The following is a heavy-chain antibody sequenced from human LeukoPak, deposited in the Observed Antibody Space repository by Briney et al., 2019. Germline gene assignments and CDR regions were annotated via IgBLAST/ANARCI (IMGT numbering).Heavy chain of an antibody. CDR3: TRQDWCDCYPH. Sequence: GGPLRLSCAASGFTFSGSAMHWVRQASGKGLEWVGRIRSKANSYATAYAASVRGRVTISRDDSKNTAYLEMNSLKTEDTAVYYCTRQDWCDCYPHWGQGTLVTVSS. D-gene: IGHD2-21*02. J-gene: IGHJ4*02. CDR2: IRSKANSYAT. V-gene: IGHV3-73*01. CDR1: GFTFSGSA.